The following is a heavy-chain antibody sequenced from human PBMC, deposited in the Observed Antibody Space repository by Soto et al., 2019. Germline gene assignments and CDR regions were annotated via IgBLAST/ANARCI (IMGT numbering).Heavy chain of an antibody. Sequence: LSLTCAVSGGSITSSGYSWSWIRQPPGKGLEWIGYIYPNGTIFYNPSLNSRVTISVDTSNNQFSLRLSSVTAADTAVYYCATYSAYAKYYFDYWGRGTLVTVSS. CDR3: ATYSAYAKYYFDY. J-gene: IGHJ4*02. CDR1: GGSITSSGYS. D-gene: IGHD5-12*01. CDR2: IYPNGTI. V-gene: IGHV4-30-2*01.